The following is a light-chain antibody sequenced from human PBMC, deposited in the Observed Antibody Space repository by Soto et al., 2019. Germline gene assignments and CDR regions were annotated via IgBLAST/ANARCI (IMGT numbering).Light chain of an antibody. V-gene: IGKV3-11*01. J-gene: IGKJ3*01. CDR3: QQHTNWPRSFT. CDR1: QSVSSY. CDR2: DTS. Sequence: EIVLTQSPATLSLSPGERATLSCRASQSVSSYLAWYQQKPGQAPRLLIYDTSKRATGIPARFSGSGSGTDFTLTISGLEPEDFAVYYCQQHTNWPRSFTFGPGTKVDIK.